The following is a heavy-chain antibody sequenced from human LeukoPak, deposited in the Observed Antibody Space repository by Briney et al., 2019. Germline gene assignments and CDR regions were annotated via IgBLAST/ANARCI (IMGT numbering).Heavy chain of an antibody. CDR3: ARAGYYDSSGYYYYFDY. CDR1: GFTFSSYS. J-gene: IGHJ4*02. D-gene: IGHD3-22*01. Sequence: GGSLRLSCAASGFTFSSYSMNWVRQAPGKGLEWVSSISSSSSYVYYADSVKGRFTISRDNAKNSLYLQMNRLRAEDTAVYYCARAGYYDSSGYYYYFDYWGQGTLVTVSS. CDR2: ISSSSSYV. V-gene: IGHV3-21*01.